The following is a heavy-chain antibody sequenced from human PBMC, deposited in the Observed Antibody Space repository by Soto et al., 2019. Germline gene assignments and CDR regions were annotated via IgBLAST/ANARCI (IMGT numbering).Heavy chain of an antibody. CDR2: MNPNSGNT. Sequence: QVQLVQSGAEVKKPGASVKVSCKASGYTFTTYEINWVRQATGQGLEWMGWMNPNSGNTHFAQKFQGRVXXTRDTSTSTAYMELSSLRSEDTAVYYCVRRSGWLLWGQGTLVTVSS. D-gene: IGHD6-19*01. J-gene: IGHJ4*02. CDR3: VRRSGWLL. V-gene: IGHV1-8*01. CDR1: GYTFTTYE.